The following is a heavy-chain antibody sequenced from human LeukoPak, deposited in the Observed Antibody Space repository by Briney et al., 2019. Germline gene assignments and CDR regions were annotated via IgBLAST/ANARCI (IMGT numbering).Heavy chain of an antibody. D-gene: IGHD3-22*01. V-gene: IGHV3-30*04. CDR1: GFTFSSYA. CDR3: ARGTPPGRYYDSSGYMTSTGDAFDI. J-gene: IGHJ3*02. Sequence: GGSLRLSCAASGFTFSSYAMHWVRQAPGKGLEWVAVISYDGSNKYYADSVKGRFTISRDNSKNTLYLQMNSLRAEDTAVYYCARGTPPGRYYDSSGYMTSTGDAFDIWGQGTMVTVSS. CDR2: ISYDGSNK.